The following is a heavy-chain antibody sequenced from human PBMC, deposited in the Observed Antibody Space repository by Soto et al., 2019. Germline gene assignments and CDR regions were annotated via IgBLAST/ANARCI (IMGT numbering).Heavy chain of an antibody. V-gene: IGHV1-69*13. CDR3: ARVPYYYDSSGYYAQGGMDV. D-gene: IGHD3-22*01. J-gene: IGHJ6*02. CDR1: GGTFSSYA. Sequence: AASVKVSCKASGGTFSSYAISWVRQAPGQGLEWMGGIIPIFGTANYAQKFQGRVTITADESTSTAYMELSSLRSEDTAVYYCARVPYYYDSSGYYAQGGMDVWGQGTTVTVSS. CDR2: IIPIFGTA.